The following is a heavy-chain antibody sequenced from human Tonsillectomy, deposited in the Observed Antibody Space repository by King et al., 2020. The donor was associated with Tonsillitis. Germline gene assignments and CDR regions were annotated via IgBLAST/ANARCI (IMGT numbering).Heavy chain of an antibody. CDR2: IYYSGST. CDR1: GGSISSSSYY. V-gene: IGHV4-39*01. J-gene: IGHJ4*02. Sequence: MQLQESGPGLVKPSETLSLTCTVSGGSISSSSYYWGWIRQPPGKGLEWIGSIYYSGSTYYNPSLKSRVTISVDTSKNQFSLKLSSVTAADTAVYYCARHECSGNYDSSGYYYWGQGTLVTVSS. D-gene: IGHD3-22*01. CDR3: ARHECSGNYDSSGYYY.